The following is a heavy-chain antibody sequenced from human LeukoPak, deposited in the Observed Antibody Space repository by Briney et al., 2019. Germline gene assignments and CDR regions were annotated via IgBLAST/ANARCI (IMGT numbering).Heavy chain of an antibody. D-gene: IGHD2-15*01. Sequence: GGSLRLSCAASGFTFSSYSMNWVRQAPGKGLEWVSYISSSSSYIYYADSVKGRFTISRDNAKNSLYLQMNSLRAEDTAVYYCARVGSRKSDYWGQGTLVTVSS. J-gene: IGHJ4*02. CDR3: ARVGSRKSDY. V-gene: IGHV3-21*05. CDR2: ISSSSSYI. CDR1: GFTFSSYS.